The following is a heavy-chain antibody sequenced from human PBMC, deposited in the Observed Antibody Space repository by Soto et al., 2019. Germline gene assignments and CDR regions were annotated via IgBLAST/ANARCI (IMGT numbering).Heavy chain of an antibody. CDR1: GFTFSSYG. CDR3: AKWGGLPNYYYYGMDV. CDR2: ISYDGSNK. Sequence: HPGGSLRLSCAASGFTFSSYGMHWVRQAPGKGLEWVAVISYDGSNKYYADSVKGRFTIPRDNSKNTLYLQMNSLRAEDTAVYYCAKWGGLPNYYYYGMDVWGQGTTVTVSS. J-gene: IGHJ6*02. D-gene: IGHD3-10*01. V-gene: IGHV3-30*18.